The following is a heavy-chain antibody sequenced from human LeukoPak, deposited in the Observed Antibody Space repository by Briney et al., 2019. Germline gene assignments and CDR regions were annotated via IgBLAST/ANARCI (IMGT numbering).Heavy chain of an antibody. CDR1: GFTFGSFS. J-gene: IGHJ4*02. V-gene: IGHV3-21*01. CDR2: ISSGSSYI. CDR3: ARSVAAVAGHEDY. D-gene: IGHD6-19*01. Sequence: GGSLRLSCAASGFTFGSFSMNWVRQAQGRGLEWVSFISSGSSYIYYTDSVKGRFTISRDNAKNSLYLQMNSLRAEDTAVYYCARSVAAVAGHEDYWGQGTLVTVSS.